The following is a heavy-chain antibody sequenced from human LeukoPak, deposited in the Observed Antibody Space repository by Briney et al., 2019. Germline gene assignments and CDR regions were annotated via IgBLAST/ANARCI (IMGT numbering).Heavy chain of an antibody. D-gene: IGHD3-3*01. CDR3: ARLRFLEWLLEDFDY. CDR2: ISSSSSYI. Sequence: GSLRLSCAASGFTFSSYSMNWVRQAPGKGLEWVSSISSSSSYIYYADSVKGRFTISRDNAKNSLYLQMNSLRAEDTAVYYCARLRFLEWLLEDFDYWGQGTLVTVSS. V-gene: IGHV3-21*01. CDR1: GFTFSSYS. J-gene: IGHJ4*02.